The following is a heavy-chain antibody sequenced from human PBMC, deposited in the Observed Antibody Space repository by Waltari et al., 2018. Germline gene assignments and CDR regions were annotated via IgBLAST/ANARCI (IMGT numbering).Heavy chain of an antibody. CDR3: ARVSRRTYRSPVPGRHYYYGMDV. V-gene: IGHV3-74*03. CDR1: GFTFSSYW. J-gene: IGHJ6*02. D-gene: IGHD1-1*01. CDR2: ISSDASDT. Sequence: EEQLVESGGGLVQPGDSLRLSCAASGFTFSSYWMKWVRHAPWKGPLWVSRISSDASDTTYADSVKGRFTISRDNAKNTLYLQMNRLRAEDTAVYFCARVSRRTYRSPVPGRHYYYGMDVWGQGTTVTVSS.